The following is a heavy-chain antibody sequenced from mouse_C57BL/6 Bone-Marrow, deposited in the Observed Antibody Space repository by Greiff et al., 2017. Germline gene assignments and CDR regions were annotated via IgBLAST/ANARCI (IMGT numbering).Heavy chain of an antibody. V-gene: IGHV1-42*01. Sequence: EVQLQESGPELVKPGASVKMSCKASGYSFTGYYINWVKQRPEKGLEWIGDINPSTGGTNYNQKFKAKAILTVDKSSSTAYMQLKSLTSEDSAVYYCARVGFGGCFWCWGKGTTVT. CDR3: ARVGFGGCFWC. CDR1: GYSFTGYY. CDR2: INPSTGGT. D-gene: IGHD1-1*02. J-gene: IGHJ1*03.